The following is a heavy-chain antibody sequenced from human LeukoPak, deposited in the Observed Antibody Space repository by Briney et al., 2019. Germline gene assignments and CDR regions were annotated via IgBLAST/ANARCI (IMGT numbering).Heavy chain of an antibody. CDR3: ARPGSPAAGASDFHH. CDR1: GGTFSSYA. V-gene: IGHV1-69*13. Sequence: SVKVSCKASGGTFSSYAISWVRQAPGQGLEWMGGIIPIFGTANYAQKFQGRVTITADESTSTAYMELSSLRSEDMAVYYCARPGSPAAGASDFHHWGQGALVTVSS. CDR2: IIPIFGTA. J-gene: IGHJ1*01. D-gene: IGHD6-13*01.